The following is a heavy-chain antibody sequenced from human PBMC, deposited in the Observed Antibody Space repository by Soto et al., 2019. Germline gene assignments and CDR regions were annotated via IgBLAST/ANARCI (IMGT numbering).Heavy chain of an antibody. CDR3: ASESWCVCDH. V-gene: IGHV3-7*03. J-gene: IGHJ4*02. Sequence: VGSLRLSCAASGINFNDYWMSWVRQAPGKGLEWVATIKKDGSSKYYVDYLKGRFTISRDTSKNSLYLQMNSLKAEDTALYYGASESWCVCDHWGQGTPVTVSS. CDR1: GINFNDYW. CDR2: IKKDGSSK. D-gene: IGHD6-13*01.